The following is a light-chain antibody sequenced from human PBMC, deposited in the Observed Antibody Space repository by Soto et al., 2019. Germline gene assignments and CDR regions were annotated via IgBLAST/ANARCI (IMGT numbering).Light chain of an antibody. CDR1: QSISSW. CDR2: KAS. Sequence: DVQMTHSPSTLSASVGDRVTITFRASQSISSWLAWYQQKPGKAPKLLIYKASTLESGVPSNFSGSGSGTEFTLTISSLQPEDFATYYCQQYNSYPWTFGQGTKVDI. V-gene: IGKV1-5*03. CDR3: QQYNSYPWT. J-gene: IGKJ1*01.